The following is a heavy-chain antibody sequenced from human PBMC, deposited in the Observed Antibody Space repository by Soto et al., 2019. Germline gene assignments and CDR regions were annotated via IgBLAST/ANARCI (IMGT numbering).Heavy chain of an antibody. CDR1: GGTFSSYA. V-gene: IGHV1-69*06. CDR2: IIPIFGTA. CDR3: ARGADCTNGVCYIDY. Sequence: SVKVSCKASGGTFSSYAISWVRQAPGQGLEWMGGIIPIFGTANCAQKFQGRVTITADKSTSTAYMELSSLRSEDTAVYYCARGADCTNGVCYIDYWGQGTLVTVSS. D-gene: IGHD2-8*01. J-gene: IGHJ4*02.